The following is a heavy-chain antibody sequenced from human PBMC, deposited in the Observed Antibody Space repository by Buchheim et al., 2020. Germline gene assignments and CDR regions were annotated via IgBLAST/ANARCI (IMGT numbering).Heavy chain of an antibody. CDR3: ARGRGCSSTSCYRRHYYYYMDV. CDR1: GGSFSGYY. Sequence: QVQLQQWGAGLLKPSETLSLTCAVYGGSFSGYYWSWIRQPPGKGLEWIGEINHSGSTNYNPSLKSRVTISVDTSKNQFSLKLSSVTAADTAVYYCARGRGCSSTSCYRRHYYYYMDVWGKGT. CDR2: INHSGST. J-gene: IGHJ6*03. V-gene: IGHV4-34*01. D-gene: IGHD2-2*02.